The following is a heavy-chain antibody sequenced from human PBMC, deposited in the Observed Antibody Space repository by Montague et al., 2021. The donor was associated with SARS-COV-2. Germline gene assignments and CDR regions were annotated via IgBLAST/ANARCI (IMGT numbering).Heavy chain of an antibody. CDR3: APAVPVADDS. V-gene: IGHV3-48*03. J-gene: IGHJ5*02. D-gene: IGHD3-16*01. CDR2: ISGSSSVM. Sequence: SLRLSCAASGFNFGVYEMNWVRQTPGKGLEWVSYISGSSSVMYYADSVMGRFTISRDNAKSSLYLQMNSLRAEDTAVYYCAPAVPVADDSWGQGTLVTVSS. CDR1: GFNFGVYE.